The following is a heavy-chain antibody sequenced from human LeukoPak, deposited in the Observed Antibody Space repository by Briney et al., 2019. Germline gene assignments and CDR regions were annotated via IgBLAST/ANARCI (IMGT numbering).Heavy chain of an antibody. D-gene: IGHD5-18*01. V-gene: IGHV4-59*01. CDR1: GGSISSYY. CDR3: ARVLRYSYGFDY. CDR2: IYYSGST. Sequence: SETQSLTCTVSGGSISSYYWSWIRQPPGKGLEWIGNIYYSGSTNYNPSLKSRVSISVDTSKTQFSLKLSSVTAADTAVYYCARVLRYSYGFDYWGQRPLVTVSS. J-gene: IGHJ4*02.